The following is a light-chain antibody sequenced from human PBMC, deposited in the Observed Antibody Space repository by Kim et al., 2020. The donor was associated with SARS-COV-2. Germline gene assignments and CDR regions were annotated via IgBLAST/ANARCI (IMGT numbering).Light chain of an antibody. V-gene: IGLV3-19*01. CDR1: SLRSYY. CDR3: NSRDSIGYHVV. Sequence: SSELTQDPAVSVALGQTVRITCQGDSLRSYYASWYQQKPGQAPVLVIYGKNNRPSGIPDRFSGSSSGNTASLTITGAQAEDEADHYCNSRDSIGYHVVFG. CDR2: GKN. J-gene: IGLJ3*02.